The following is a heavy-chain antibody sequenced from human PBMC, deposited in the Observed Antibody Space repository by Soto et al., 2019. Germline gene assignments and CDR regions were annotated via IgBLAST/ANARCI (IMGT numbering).Heavy chain of an antibody. D-gene: IGHD2-8*01. CDR3: ARDQTDDNGLYYFDY. CDR1: GFTVSSHY. V-gene: IGHV3-53*01. Sequence: GGSLRLSCAASGFTVSSHYMTGVRQAPGKGLEWVSVIYTGGSTYYTDSVQGRFTISRDNSRNTLYLQMNSLRVEDTAVYYCARDQTDDNGLYYFDYWGPGTLVTVSS. CDR2: IYTGGST. J-gene: IGHJ4*02.